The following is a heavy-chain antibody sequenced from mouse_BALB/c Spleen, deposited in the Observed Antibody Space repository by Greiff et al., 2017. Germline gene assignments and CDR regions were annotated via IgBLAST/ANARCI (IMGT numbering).Heavy chain of an antibody. J-gene: IGHJ4*01. Sequence: VKLQESGAELARPGASVKMSCKASGYTFTSYTMHWVKQRPGQGLEWIGYINPSSGYTNYNQKFKDKATLTADKSSSTAYMQLSSLTSEDSAVYYCARRYGNYAAMDYWGQGTSVTVSS. D-gene: IGHD2-10*02. CDR1: GYTFTSYT. V-gene: IGHV1-4*01. CDR3: ARRYGNYAAMDY. CDR2: INPSSGYT.